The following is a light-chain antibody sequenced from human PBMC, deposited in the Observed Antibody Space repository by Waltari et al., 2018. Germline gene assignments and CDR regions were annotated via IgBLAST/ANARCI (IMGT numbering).Light chain of an antibody. CDR3: TSNAGSNNYV. Sequence: QSSLTQPPSASGSLGQMLTISCTGTSSDVGAYNYVSWYQQHPGTAPKLIIYAVNKRPSGVPERFSGCKSGNTASLIISGLQAEDGGDYYCTSNAGSNNYVFGTGTEVTVL. J-gene: IGLJ1*01. CDR2: AVN. CDR1: SSDVGAYNY. V-gene: IGLV2-8*01.